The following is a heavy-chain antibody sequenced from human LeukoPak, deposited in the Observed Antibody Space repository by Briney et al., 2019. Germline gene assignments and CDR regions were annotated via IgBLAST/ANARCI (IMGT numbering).Heavy chain of an antibody. CDR3: ARGGPQWLVLRKRFYFDS. V-gene: IGHV1-46*01. J-gene: IGHJ4*02. CDR2: ISPSGGGT. CDR1: GYTFTSYY. D-gene: IGHD6-19*01. Sequence: ASVKVSCKSSGYTFTSYYIHWVRRAPGQGLEWMGIISPSGGGTGYAQNFQGRVTMTRDTSTSIVYMELSSLRSEDTAVYFCARGGPQWLVLRKRFYFDSWGQGTLVTVSS.